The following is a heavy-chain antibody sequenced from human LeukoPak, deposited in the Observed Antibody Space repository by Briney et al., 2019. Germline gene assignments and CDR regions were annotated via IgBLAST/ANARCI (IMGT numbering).Heavy chain of an antibody. J-gene: IGHJ4*02. D-gene: IGHD3-22*01. CDR2: IYSGGST. Sequence: GGSLRLSCAASGFTVSSNYMSWVRQAPGKGLEWVSVIYSGGSTYYADSVKGRFTISRDNSKNTLYLQINSQRAEVTAVCYCARDSNYWGQGTLVTVSS. V-gene: IGHV3-66*02. CDR1: GFTVSSNY. CDR3: ARDSNY.